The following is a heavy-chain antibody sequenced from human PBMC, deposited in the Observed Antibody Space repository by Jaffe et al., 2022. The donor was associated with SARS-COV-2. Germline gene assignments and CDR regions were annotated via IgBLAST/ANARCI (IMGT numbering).Heavy chain of an antibody. J-gene: IGHJ4*02. Sequence: QVQLVESGGGVVQPGRSLRLSCAASGFTFSSYAMHWVRQAPGKGLEWVAVISYDGSNKYYADSVKGRFTISRDNSKNTLYLQMNSLRAEDTAVYYCARPAKWGQGTLVTVSS. CDR2: ISYDGSNK. CDR3: ARPAK. CDR1: GFTFSSYA. D-gene: IGHD2-2*01. V-gene: IGHV3-30-3*01.